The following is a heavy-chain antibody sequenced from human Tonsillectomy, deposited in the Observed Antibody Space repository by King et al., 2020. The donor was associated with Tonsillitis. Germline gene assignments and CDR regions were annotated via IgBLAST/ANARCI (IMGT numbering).Heavy chain of an antibody. J-gene: IGHJ6*02. CDR3: ARETWKHVPKAYYYHGLEV. D-gene: IGHD1-1*01. CDR1: GNTFTRYY. V-gene: IGHV1-46*01. CDR2: LNPSSGTT. Sequence: HVQLVESGAEVKKPGASVKVSCKASGNTFTRYYMHWVRQAPGQGLEWMATLNPSSGTTNYAQRFEGRVTMTRDTSTSTVYMELSSLKSEDTAFYYCARETWKHVPKAYYYHGLEVWGQGTTVTVSS.